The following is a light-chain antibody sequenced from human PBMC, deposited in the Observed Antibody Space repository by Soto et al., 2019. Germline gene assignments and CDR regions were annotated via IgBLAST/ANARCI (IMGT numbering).Light chain of an antibody. CDR3: QQRSDWPHT. J-gene: IGKJ4*01. CDR1: QSVSSY. Sequence: EIVLTQSPATLSLSPGERVTLSCRASQSVSSYFAWYQQKPGLAPRLLIYDASTRAAGIPARFSGSGSGTDFTLTISSLEPADFAVYYCQQRSDWPHTFCGGTKVEIK. V-gene: IGKV3-11*01. CDR2: DAS.